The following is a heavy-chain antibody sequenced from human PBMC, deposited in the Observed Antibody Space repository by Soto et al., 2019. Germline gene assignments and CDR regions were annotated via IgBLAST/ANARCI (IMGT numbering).Heavy chain of an antibody. CDR3: ARGGDYSSGSYADNWFDP. Sequence: SETLSLTCGVYNGSFTGHYWAWIRQAPGKGLEWIGEINHSGFANYNPSLKSRVAISLDTSKTQFSLSLTSVTVADRAIYYCARGGDYSSGSYADNWFDPWGQGTLVT. J-gene: IGHJ5*02. D-gene: IGHD6-19*01. CDR1: NGSFTGHY. CDR2: INHSGFA. V-gene: IGHV4-34*01.